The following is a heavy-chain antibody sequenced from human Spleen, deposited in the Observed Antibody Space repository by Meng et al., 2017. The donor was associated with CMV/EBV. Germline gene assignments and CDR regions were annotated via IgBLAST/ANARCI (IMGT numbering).Heavy chain of an antibody. Sequence: SGVTLRKYGMHWVRQAPGKGLEWVAVIWYDGTNKYYGDSVKGRFTISRDNSKNTVYLQMNSLRAEDTAVYCCAKAHFDFWSAGEVDYWGQGTLVTVSS. J-gene: IGHJ4*02. CDR3: AKAHFDFWSAGEVDY. V-gene: IGHV3-33*06. CDR1: GVTLRKYG. D-gene: IGHD3-3*01. CDR2: IWYDGTNK.